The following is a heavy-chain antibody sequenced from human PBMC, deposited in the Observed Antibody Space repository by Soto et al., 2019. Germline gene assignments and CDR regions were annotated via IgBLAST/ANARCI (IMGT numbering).Heavy chain of an antibody. Sequence: GASVKVSCKASGGTFSSYVISWVRQAPGQGLEWMGGIIPIFGTANYAQKFQGRVTITADKSTSTAYMELSSLRSEDTAVYYCATYDSSRYYYYYYGMDVWGQGTTVTVSS. CDR3: ATYDSSRYYYYYYGMDV. CDR2: IIPIFGTA. J-gene: IGHJ6*02. D-gene: IGHD3-22*01. CDR1: GGTFSSYV. V-gene: IGHV1-69*06.